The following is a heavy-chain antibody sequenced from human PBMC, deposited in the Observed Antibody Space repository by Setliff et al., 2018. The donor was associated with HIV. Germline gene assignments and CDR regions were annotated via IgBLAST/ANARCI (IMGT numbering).Heavy chain of an antibody. Sequence: SVKVSCKASGYTFTSYYMHWVRQAPGQGLEWMGMVYPSDGSTSYAKKFQGRVTMTRDTSTSTIYMVLNSLTSEDTAGYYCARDNTAFDIWGQGTMVTVSS. D-gene: IGHD2-2*02. V-gene: IGHV1-46*01. J-gene: IGHJ3*02. CDR3: ARDNTAFDI. CDR1: GYTFTSYY. CDR2: VYPSDGST.